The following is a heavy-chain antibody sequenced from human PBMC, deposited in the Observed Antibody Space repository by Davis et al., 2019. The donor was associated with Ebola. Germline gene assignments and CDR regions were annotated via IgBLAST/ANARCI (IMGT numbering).Heavy chain of an antibody. V-gene: IGHV4-59*08. CDR1: GGSISSYY. CDR3: ARRGLGYDILTGYSHYYGMDV. J-gene: IGHJ6*02. Sequence: MPGGSLRLSCTVSGGSISSYYWSWIRQPPGKGLEWIGYIYYSGSTNYNPSLKSRVTISVDTSKNQFSLKLSSVTAADTAVYYCARRGLGYDILTGYSHYYGMDVWGQGTTVTVSS. D-gene: IGHD3-9*01. CDR2: IYYSGST.